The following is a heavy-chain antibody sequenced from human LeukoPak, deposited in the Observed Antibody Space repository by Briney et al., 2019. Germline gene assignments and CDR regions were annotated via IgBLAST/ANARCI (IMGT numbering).Heavy chain of an antibody. Sequence: ASVKVSCKASGYTFTSYYMHWVRQAPGQGLEWMGIINPSGGSTSYAQKFQGRVTMTRDTSTSTVYMELSSLRSEDTAVYYCARDRRRIKKGDGVVVVAAIFDYRGQGTLVTVSS. CDR3: ARDRRRIKKGDGVVVVAAIFDY. CDR1: GYTFTSYY. J-gene: IGHJ4*02. CDR2: INPSGGST. D-gene: IGHD2-15*01. V-gene: IGHV1-46*01.